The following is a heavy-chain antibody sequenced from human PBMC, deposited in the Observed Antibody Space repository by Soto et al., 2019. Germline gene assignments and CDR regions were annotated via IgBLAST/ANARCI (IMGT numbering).Heavy chain of an antibody. CDR1: PGSISSSY. Sequence: QVQLQESGPGLVKPSETLTLTCTVSPGSISSSYWSWIRQPPGRGLEWIGHVAYSGATKYNPSLKSRGSISVSTSKRQFSLRLTSVTAADTAVYYCAREAQDYYFDHWGQGILVTVSS. V-gene: IGHV4-59*01. D-gene: IGHD1-26*01. J-gene: IGHJ5*02. CDR2: VAYSGAT. CDR3: AREAQDYYFDH.